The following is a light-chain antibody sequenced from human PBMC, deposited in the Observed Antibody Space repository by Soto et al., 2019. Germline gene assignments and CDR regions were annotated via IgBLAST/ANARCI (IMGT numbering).Light chain of an antibody. CDR3: SAYSSTITVV. Sequence: QSALTQPASVSGSPGQSIIISCCGTSSDIGAYNYVSWYQQHPGKAPKLLIYEINNRPSGISNRFSGSKSGNTASLTIFGLQAEDEADYYCSAYSSTITVVFGGGPKLTVL. V-gene: IGLV2-14*01. CDR1: SSDIGAYNY. CDR2: EIN. J-gene: IGLJ2*01.